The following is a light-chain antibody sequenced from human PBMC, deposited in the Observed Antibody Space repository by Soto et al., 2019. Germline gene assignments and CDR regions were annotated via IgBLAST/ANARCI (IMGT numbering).Light chain of an antibody. CDR1: SGHSSYA. V-gene: IGLV4-69*01. CDR3: QTWGTGIHYV. CDR2: LNSDGSH. Sequence: QSVLTQSPSASASLGASVKLTCTLSSGHSSYAIAWHQQQPEKGPRYLMKLNSDGSHSKEDGIPDRFSGSSSGAERYLTISSLQSEDEADYYCQTWGTGIHYVFGTGTKVTVL. J-gene: IGLJ1*01.